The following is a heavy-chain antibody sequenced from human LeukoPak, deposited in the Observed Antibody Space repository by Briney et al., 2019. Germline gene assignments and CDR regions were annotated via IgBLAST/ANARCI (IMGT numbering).Heavy chain of an antibody. CDR3: ARHVDSSGWYTFFDF. D-gene: IGHD6-19*01. V-gene: IGHV4-59*08. CDR2: IYYSGST. Sequence: SETLSLTCTVSGGSISSYFWSWIRQPPGKGLEWIGYIYYSGSTNYNPSLKSRVTISVDTSKNQLSLKLSSVTAADTALYYCARHVDSSGWYTFFDFWGQGTLVTVSS. CDR1: GGSISSYF. J-gene: IGHJ4*02.